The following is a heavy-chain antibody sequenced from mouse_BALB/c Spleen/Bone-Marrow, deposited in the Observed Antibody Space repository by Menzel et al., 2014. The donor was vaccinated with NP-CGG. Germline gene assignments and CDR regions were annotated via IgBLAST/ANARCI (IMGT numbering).Heavy chain of an antibody. Sequence: VQLQQSGAELAKPGASVKMSCKASGYTFTSYWMHWVKQRPGQGLEWIGYINPSTGYTGYNQKFKDKDTLTADKSSSTGYMQLSRLTYEDSADYYCATGKYYYEYWGQGAPHTVPS. J-gene: IGHJ2*01. CDR3: ATGKYYYEY. D-gene: IGHD4-1*01. CDR2: INPSTGYT. CDR1: GYTFTSYW. V-gene: IGHV1-7*01.